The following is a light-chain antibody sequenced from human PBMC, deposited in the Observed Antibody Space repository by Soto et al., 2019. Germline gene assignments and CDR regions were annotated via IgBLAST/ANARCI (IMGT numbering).Light chain of an antibody. Sequence: DMVMTQSPDSLAVSLGERATINCKSSQSLYFNSNNQNYLAWYQQKPGKAPKLLIYDASTLERGVPSRFSGTGSGTDFTLTISSLEPEDFAVYYCQQRSNWPELTFGGGTKVDIK. CDR1: QSLYFNSNNQNY. CDR3: QQRSNWPELT. CDR2: DAS. J-gene: IGKJ4*01. V-gene: IGKV4-1*01.